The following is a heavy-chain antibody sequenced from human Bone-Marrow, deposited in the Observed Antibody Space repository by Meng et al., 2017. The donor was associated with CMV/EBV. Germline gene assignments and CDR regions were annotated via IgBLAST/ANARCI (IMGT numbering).Heavy chain of an antibody. D-gene: IGHD3-3*01. J-gene: IGHJ4*02. CDR1: GFTFNNYW. V-gene: IGHV3-74*03. Sequence: GESLKISCAASGFTFNNYWMHWVRQAPGKGLLWVSRIKSDAIGTTYADSVKGRFTISRDNAKNTLYLQMNSLRVEDTAVYYCARGQDDFWSGYSTFWGQGTLVTVSS. CDR3: ARGQDDFWSGYSTF. CDR2: IKSDAIGT.